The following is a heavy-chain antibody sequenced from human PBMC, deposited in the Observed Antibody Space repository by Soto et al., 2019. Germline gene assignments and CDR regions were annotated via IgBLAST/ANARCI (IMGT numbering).Heavy chain of an antibody. Sequence: PGGSLRVSCAASGFTFSSYWMHWVRQAPGKGLVWVSRINIDGSSTSYADSVKGRFTISRDNAKNTLYLQMNSLRVEDTAVYYCARGRGYCSGSSCYVDLWGQGTLVTVSS. J-gene: IGHJ5*02. CDR2: INIDGSST. V-gene: IGHV3-74*01. D-gene: IGHD2-15*01. CDR1: GFTFSSYW. CDR3: ARGRGYCSGSSCYVDL.